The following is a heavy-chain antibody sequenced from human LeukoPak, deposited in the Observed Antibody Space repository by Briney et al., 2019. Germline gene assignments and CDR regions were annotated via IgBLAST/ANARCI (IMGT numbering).Heavy chain of an antibody. V-gene: IGHV4-38-2*02. D-gene: IGHD4-11*01. J-gene: IGHJ6*04. CDR1: GYSISSGYY. CDR3: AAVYSNVDV. CDR2: IYHSGST. Sequence: SETLSLTCTVSGYSISSGYYWGWIRQPPGKGLEWIGSIYHSGSTYYNPSLKSRVTISVDTSKNQFSLKLSSVTAADTAVYYCAAVYSNVDVWGKGTTVTVSS.